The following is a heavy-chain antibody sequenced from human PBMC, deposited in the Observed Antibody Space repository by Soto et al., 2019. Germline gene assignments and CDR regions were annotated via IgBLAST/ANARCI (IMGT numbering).Heavy chain of an antibody. J-gene: IGHJ4*02. D-gene: IGHD3-22*01. CDR1: GGTFSSYA. CDR2: IIPLFGTA. Sequence: SVKVSCKASGGTFSSYAISWVRQAPGQGLEWMGGIIPLFGTANYAQKFQGRVTITADESTSTAYMELSSLRSEETAVYYCARLYDSSAYYPLYXWGQGTRVTVSX. V-gene: IGHV1-69*13. CDR3: ARLYDSSAYYPLYX.